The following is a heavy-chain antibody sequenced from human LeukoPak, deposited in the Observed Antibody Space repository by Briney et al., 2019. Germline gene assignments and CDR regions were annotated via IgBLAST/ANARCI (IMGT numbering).Heavy chain of an antibody. CDR1: GYTFTSYG. Sequence: GASVKVSCKASGYTFTSYGISWVRQAPGQGLEWMGWISAYNGNTNYAQKLQGRVTMTTDTSTGTAYMELRSLRSDDTAVYYCARDPVHCSGGSCYGGVPYYFDYWGQGTLVTVSS. J-gene: IGHJ4*02. CDR3: ARDPVHCSGGSCYGGVPYYFDY. V-gene: IGHV1-18*01. CDR2: ISAYNGNT. D-gene: IGHD2-15*01.